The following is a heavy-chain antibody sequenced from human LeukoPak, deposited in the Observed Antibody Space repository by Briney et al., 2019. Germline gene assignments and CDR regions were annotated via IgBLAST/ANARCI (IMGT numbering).Heavy chain of an antibody. D-gene: IGHD6-13*01. J-gene: IGHJ4*02. Sequence: PSETLSLTCTVSGGSISSYYWSWIRQPPGKGLEWIGYIYYSGSTNYNPSLKSRVTISVKTSKNQFSLKLSSVTAADTAVYYCASFRIAAAGIDYWGQGTLVTVSS. CDR3: ASFRIAAAGIDY. CDR2: IYYSGST. CDR1: GGSISSYY. V-gene: IGHV4-59*12.